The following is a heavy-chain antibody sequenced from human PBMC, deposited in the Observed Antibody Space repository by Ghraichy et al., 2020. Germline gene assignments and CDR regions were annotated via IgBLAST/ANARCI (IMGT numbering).Heavy chain of an antibody. CDR3: AGDYGDYRPSNWFDP. J-gene: IGHJ5*02. D-gene: IGHD4-17*01. CDR2: IYYSGST. Sequence: SETLSLTCTVSGGSISSYYWSWIRQPPGKGLEWIGYIYYSGSTNYNPSLKSRVTISVDTSKNQFSLKLSSVTAADTAVYYCAGDYGDYRPSNWFDPWGQGTLVTVSS. V-gene: IGHV4-59*01. CDR1: GGSISSYY.